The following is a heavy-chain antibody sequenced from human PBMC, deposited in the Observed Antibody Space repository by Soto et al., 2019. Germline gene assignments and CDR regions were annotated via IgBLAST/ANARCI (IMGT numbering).Heavy chain of an antibody. J-gene: IGHJ6*03. CDR2: IKSKTDGGTT. V-gene: IGHV3-15*01. CDR3: TTGSPYYDFWSGYYTGQAMDV. D-gene: IGHD3-3*01. CDR1: GFTFSNAC. Sequence: VGSLRLSCAASGFTFSNACMSWVRQAPGKGLEWVGRIKSKTDGGTTDYAAPVKGRFTISRDDSKNTLYLQMNSLKTEDTAVYYCTTGSPYYDFWSGYYTGQAMDVWGKGTTVTLS.